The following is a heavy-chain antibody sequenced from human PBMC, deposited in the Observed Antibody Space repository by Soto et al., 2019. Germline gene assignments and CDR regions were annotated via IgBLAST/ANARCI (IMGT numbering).Heavy chain of an antibody. J-gene: IGHJ6*02. CDR3: VKDSRVLLWFGTPGMDV. Sequence: TGGSLRLSCAASGFTFSDYPMSWVRQAPGKGLEYVSAISSNGGSTYYADSVKGRFTISRDNSKNTLYLQMSSLRAEDTAVYFCVKDSRVLLWFGTPGMDVWGQGTTVTVSS. CDR2: ISSNGGST. CDR1: GFTFSDYP. V-gene: IGHV3-64D*06. D-gene: IGHD3-10*01.